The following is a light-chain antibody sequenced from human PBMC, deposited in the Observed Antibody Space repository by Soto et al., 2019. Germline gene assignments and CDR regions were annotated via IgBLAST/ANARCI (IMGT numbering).Light chain of an antibody. CDR3: LQAAQSPLT. CDR2: LAS. V-gene: IGKV2-28*01. J-gene: IGKJ5*01. Sequence: DIVLMQSQHSLPVTPGEPASISCRSSQSLLQSNGNNHVDWYLQRPGQSPQLLLYLASSRASGVPDRFSGSGSGTEFSLEISRVEAEDVGVYYCLQAAQSPLTFGQGTRLEIK. CDR1: QSLLQSNGNNH.